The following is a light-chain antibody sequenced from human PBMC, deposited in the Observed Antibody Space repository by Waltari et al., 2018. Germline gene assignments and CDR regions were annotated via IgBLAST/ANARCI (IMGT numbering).Light chain of an antibody. CDR1: SRDVGSYNL. Sequence: QSALTQPASVSGSPGQSITFSCTGTSRDVGSYNLVSWYQQHPGKAPKLMVYEVTKRPSGVSNRFSGSKSGNSASLTSSGLQAEDEADYYCCSYAGSSTLVFGGGTKVTVL. V-gene: IGLV2-23*02. CDR2: EVT. J-gene: IGLJ3*02. CDR3: CSYAGSSTLV.